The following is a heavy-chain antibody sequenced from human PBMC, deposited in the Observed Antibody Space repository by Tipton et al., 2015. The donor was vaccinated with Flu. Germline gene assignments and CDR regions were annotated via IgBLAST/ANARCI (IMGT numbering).Heavy chain of an antibody. CDR3: ARLRLWSGYSDY. CDR1: GFAFTSYW. V-gene: IGHV3-7*01. Sequence: SLRLSCAASGFAFTSYWMSWVRQAPGKGLEWVANIKQDGSVKYYVDSVKGRFTISRDNAKNLLYLQMNSLRAEDTAVYYCARLRLWSGYSDYWGQGALVTVSS. CDR2: IKQDGSVK. D-gene: IGHD3-3*01. J-gene: IGHJ4*02.